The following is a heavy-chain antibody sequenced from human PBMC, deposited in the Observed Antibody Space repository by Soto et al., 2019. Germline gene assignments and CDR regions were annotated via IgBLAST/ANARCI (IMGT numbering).Heavy chain of an antibody. CDR2: ISAYNGNT. V-gene: IGHV1-18*01. D-gene: IGHD7-27*01. J-gene: IGHJ5*02. Sequence: GLEWMGWISAYNGNTNYAQKLQGRVTMTTDTSTSTAYMELRSLRSDDTAVYYCARVGPPRLGIWSWWFEPWGQGTLVTVSS. CDR3: ARVGPPRLGIWSWWFEP.